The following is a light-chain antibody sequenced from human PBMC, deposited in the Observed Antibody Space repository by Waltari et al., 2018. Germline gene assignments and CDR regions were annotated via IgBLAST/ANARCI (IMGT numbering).Light chain of an antibody. CDR2: DVT. J-gene: IGLJ2*01. V-gene: IGLV2-11*01. Sequence: QSALTQPRSVSGSPGQSVTISCTGTSSDVGGYNYVSWYQQHPGKAPKPMIYDVTKRPSGVPDRFSGSKSGNTASLTISGLQAEDEADYYCCSYAGSSTVLFGGGTKLTVL. CDR3: CSYAGSSTVL. CDR1: SSDVGGYNY.